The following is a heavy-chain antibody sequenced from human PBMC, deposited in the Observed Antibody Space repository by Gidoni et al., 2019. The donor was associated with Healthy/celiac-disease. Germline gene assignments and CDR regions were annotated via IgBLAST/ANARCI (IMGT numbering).Heavy chain of an antibody. V-gene: IGHV3-21*01. D-gene: IGHD6-13*01. CDR1: GFTFSSYS. CDR3: ASRFTPYSSSWYGTEYFQH. Sequence: EVQLVESGGGLVKPGGSLRLSCAASGFTFSSYSMHWVRQAPGKGLQWVSSISSSSSYIYYADSVKGRFTISRDNAKNSLYLQMNSLRAEDTAVYYCASRFTPYSSSWYGTEYFQHWGQGTLVTVSS. CDR2: ISSSSSYI. J-gene: IGHJ1*01.